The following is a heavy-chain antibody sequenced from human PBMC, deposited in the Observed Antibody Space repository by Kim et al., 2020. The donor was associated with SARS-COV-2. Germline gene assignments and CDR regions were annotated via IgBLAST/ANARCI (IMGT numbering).Heavy chain of an antibody. CDR3: ARVVGATPTLDY. Sequence: SETLSLTCTVSGGSISSYYWSWIRQPPGKGLEWIGYIYYSGSTNYNPSLKSRVTISVDTSKNQFSLKLSSVTAADTAVYYCARVVGATPTLDYWGQGTLV. V-gene: IGHV4-59*01. D-gene: IGHD1-26*01. J-gene: IGHJ4*02. CDR1: GGSISSYY. CDR2: IYYSGST.